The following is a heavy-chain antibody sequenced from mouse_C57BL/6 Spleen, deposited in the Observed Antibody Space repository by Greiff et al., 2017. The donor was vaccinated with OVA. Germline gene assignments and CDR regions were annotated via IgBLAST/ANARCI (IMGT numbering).Heavy chain of an antibody. CDR1: GYAFSSYW. J-gene: IGHJ2*01. CDR3: AKGGGRNYFDD. V-gene: IGHV1-80*01. D-gene: IGHD1-1*01. CDR2: IYPGDGAT. Sequence: VQLQESGAELVKPGASVKISCKASGYAFSSYWMNWVKQRPGKGLEWIGQIYPGDGATNYNGKFKGKATLTADQSSSTAYMPLSILTSEHSAVYFCAKGGGRNYFDDWGQGTTLTVSS.